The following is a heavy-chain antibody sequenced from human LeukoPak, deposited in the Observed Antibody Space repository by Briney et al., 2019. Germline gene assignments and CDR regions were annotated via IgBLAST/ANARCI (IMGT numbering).Heavy chain of an antibody. V-gene: IGHV3-21*01. CDR2: ISSSSSYI. CDR1: GFTVSSNY. CDR3: ARDRVWYYYDSSGYPEYFQH. Sequence: GGSLRLSCAASGFTVSSNYMSWARQAPGKGLEWVSSISSSSSYIYYADSVKDRFTISRDNAKNSLYLQMNSLRAEDTAVYYCARDRVWYYYDSSGYPEYFQHWGQGTLVTVSS. J-gene: IGHJ1*01. D-gene: IGHD3-22*01.